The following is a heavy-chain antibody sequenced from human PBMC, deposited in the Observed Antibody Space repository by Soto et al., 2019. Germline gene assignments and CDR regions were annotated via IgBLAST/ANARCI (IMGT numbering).Heavy chain of an antibody. D-gene: IGHD6-13*01. CDR2: IYYRGST. Sequence: PSETLSLTCTVSGGSISSGGYYWSWIRQHPGKGLEWIGSIYYRGSTFYNSSLKSRVTISVDTSKNQFSLKLSSVTAADTAVYYCASTDGAAGLSYYGMDVWGQGTTVTVSS. V-gene: IGHV4-31*03. CDR1: GGSISSGGYY. CDR3: ASTDGAAGLSYYGMDV. J-gene: IGHJ6*02.